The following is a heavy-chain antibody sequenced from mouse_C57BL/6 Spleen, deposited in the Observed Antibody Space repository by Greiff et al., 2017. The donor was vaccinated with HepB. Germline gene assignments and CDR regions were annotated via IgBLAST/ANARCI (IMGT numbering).Heavy chain of an antibody. CDR1: GYTFTSYW. CDR2: IYPSDSET. Sequence: QVQLKQPGAELVRPGSSVKLSCKASGYTFTSYWMDWVKQRPGQGLEWIGNIYPSDSETHYNQKFKDKATLTVDKSSSTAYMQLSSLTSEDSAVYYCARGLDAMDYWGQGTSVTVSS. J-gene: IGHJ4*01. D-gene: IGHD2-2*01. V-gene: IGHV1-61*01. CDR3: ARGLDAMDY.